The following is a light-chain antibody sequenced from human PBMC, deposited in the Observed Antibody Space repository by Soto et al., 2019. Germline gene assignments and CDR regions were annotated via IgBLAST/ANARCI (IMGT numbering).Light chain of an antibody. Sequence: QSVLTQPPSASGSPGQSVTISCTGTSSDVGGYNYVSWYQQHPGKVPKLMIYEVSKRPSGVPDRFSGSKSGNTASLTVSGLQAEDEADYYCSSYAGSNIHYVFGTGTKLTVL. CDR3: SSYAGSNIHYV. CDR2: EVS. CDR1: SSDVGGYNY. V-gene: IGLV2-8*01. J-gene: IGLJ1*01.